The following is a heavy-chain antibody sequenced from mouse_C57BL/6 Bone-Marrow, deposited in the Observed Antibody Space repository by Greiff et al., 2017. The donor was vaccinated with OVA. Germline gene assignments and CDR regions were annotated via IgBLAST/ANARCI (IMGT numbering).Heavy chain of an antibody. CDR3: VRGSYYGRVSWFAY. Sequence: EVQLVESGGGLVQPKGSLKLSCAASGFTFNTYAMHWVRQAPGKGLEWVARIRSKSSNYATYYADSVKDRFTISRDDSQSMLYLQMNNLKTEDTAMYYCVRGSYYGRVSWFAYWGQGTLVTVSA. CDR1: GFTFNTYA. D-gene: IGHD1-1*01. J-gene: IGHJ3*01. V-gene: IGHV10-3*01. CDR2: IRSKSSNYAT.